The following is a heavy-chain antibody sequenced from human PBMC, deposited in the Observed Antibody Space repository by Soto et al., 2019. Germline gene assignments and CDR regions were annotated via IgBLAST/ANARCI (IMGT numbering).Heavy chain of an antibody. CDR2: IWYDGSNK. J-gene: IGHJ6*02. V-gene: IGHV3-33*01. CDR3: ARDVNYYDSSGYYYDAYYYGMDF. D-gene: IGHD3-22*01. CDR1: GFTFSSYG. Sequence: GGSLRHSCAASGFTFSSYGMHWVRQAPGKGLEWVAVIWYDGSNKYYADSVKGRFTISRDNSKNTLYLQMNSLRAEDTAVYYCARDVNYYDSSGYYYDAYYYGMDFWGQVTTVIVSS.